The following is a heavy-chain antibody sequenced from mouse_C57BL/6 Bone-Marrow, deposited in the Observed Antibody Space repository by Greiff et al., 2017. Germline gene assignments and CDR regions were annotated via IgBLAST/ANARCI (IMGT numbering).Heavy chain of an antibody. D-gene: IGHD1-1*01. CDR2: IYPNSGST. CDR1: GYTFTSYW. CDR3: ARKVTTVVATGDY. V-gene: IGHV1-64*01. J-gene: IGHJ2*01. Sequence: QVQLQQPGAELVKPGASVKLSCKASGYTFTSYWMHWVKQRPGQGLEWIGIIYPNSGSTDYNEKFKSKATLTVDKSSSTAYMQRSSLTSEDSAVYYCARKVTTVVATGDYWGQGTTLTVSS.